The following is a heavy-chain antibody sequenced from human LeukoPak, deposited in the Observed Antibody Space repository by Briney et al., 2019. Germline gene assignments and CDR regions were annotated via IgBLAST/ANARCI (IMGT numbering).Heavy chain of an antibody. D-gene: IGHD5-12*01. CDR1: GFTFSSYG. J-gene: IGHJ4*02. CDR3: ARGSGYSGYDAVDY. CDR2: IWYDGSNK. Sequence: GGSLRLSCAASGFTFSSYGMHWVRQAPGKGLEWVAVIWYDGSNKYYADSVKGRFTISRDNSKNTLYLQMNSLRAEDTAVYYCARGSGYSGYDAVDYWGQGTLVTVSP. V-gene: IGHV3-33*01.